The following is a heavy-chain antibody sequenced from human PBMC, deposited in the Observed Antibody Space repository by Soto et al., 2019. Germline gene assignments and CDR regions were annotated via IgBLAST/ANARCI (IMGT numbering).Heavy chain of an antibody. V-gene: IGHV3-23*01. CDR3: AKEPTSTYYYDSSGYYSGVSHFDY. CDR2: ISGSGGST. J-gene: IGHJ4*02. CDR1: GFTFSSYA. D-gene: IGHD3-22*01. Sequence: PGGSLRLSCAASGFTFSSYAMSWVRQAPGKGLEWVSSISGSGGSTYYADSVKGRFTISRDNSKNTLYLQMNSLRAEDTAVYYCAKEPTSTYYYDSSGYYSGVSHFDYWGQGTLVTVSS.